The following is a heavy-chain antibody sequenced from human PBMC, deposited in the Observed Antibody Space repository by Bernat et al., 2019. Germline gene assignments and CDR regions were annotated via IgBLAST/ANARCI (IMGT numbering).Heavy chain of an antibody. CDR1: GFTFSSHC. CDR2: ISYDGKNT. J-gene: IGHJ4*02. CDR3: ARDRTSSWSFDY. V-gene: IGHV3-30*03. Sequence: QVQLVESGGGVVQPGRSLRLSCAASGFTFSSHCMHWVRQGPGKGLEWVAVISYDGKNTYYADSVKGRFTISRDYSKNTLYLQMNSLRGEDTAVYYCARDRTSSWSFDYWGQGTLVTVSS. D-gene: IGHD6-13*01.